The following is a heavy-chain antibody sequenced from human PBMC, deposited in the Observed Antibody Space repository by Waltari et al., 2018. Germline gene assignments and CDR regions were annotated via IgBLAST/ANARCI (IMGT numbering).Heavy chain of an antibody. CDR2: VSYSGTT. CDR1: GVSITSNRHY. D-gene: IGHD5-12*01. V-gene: IGHV4-39*01. J-gene: IGHJ3*01. Sequence: QLQLQESGPRLVRPSETLSLICRVSGVSITSNRHYWAWIRRSPGQGLEWIGTVSYSGTTYISPSLKSRVSVSRDTSKNQVSLILGSVTAADMAVYYCAPYIGASVGTAAFDVWGQGTMVTVSS. CDR3: APYIGASVGTAAFDV.